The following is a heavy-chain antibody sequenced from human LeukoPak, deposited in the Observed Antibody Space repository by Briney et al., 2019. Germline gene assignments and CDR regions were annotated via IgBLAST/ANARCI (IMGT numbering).Heavy chain of an antibody. D-gene: IGHD5-24*01. CDR2: IKQDGNEK. J-gene: IGHJ4*02. V-gene: IGHV3-7*01. Sequence: GGSLRLSCAASGFTFTTYWMSWVRQAPGKGLEWVANIKQDGNEKYYVDSVKGRFTISRDNAKNSLYLQMNSLRVEDTAVYYCARDREAYNDYWGQGTMVTVSS. CDR3: ARDREAYNDY. CDR1: GFTFTTYW.